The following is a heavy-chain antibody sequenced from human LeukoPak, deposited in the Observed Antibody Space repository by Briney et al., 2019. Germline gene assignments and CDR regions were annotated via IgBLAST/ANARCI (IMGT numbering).Heavy chain of an antibody. V-gene: IGHV3-15*07. J-gene: IGHJ4*02. CDR3: TTEYFGGFEY. CDR2: VKNRGDGMAT. Sequence: GSLRLSWVLSTFTKAWMNWVRQAPGKGLEGVGRVKNRGDGMATDYAAPVKGRFIISRDDSKKTVYLQMDSLKTEDTAVYFCTTEYFGGFEYWGQGTLVTVSS. CDR1: TFTKAW. D-gene: IGHD3-16*01.